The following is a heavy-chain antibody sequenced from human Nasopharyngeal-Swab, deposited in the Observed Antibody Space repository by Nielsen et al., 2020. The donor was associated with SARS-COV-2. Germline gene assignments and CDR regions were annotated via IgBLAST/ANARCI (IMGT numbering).Heavy chain of an antibody. Sequence: GESLKTSCKGSGYSFISYWISWVRQMPGKGLEWMGRIDPSDSYTNYSPSFQGHVTISADKSINTAYLQWSSLKASDTAMYYCARHENYDSFFDYWGQGTLVTVSS. CDR1: GYSFISYW. CDR3: ARHENYDSFFDY. V-gene: IGHV5-10-1*01. CDR2: IDPSDSYT. J-gene: IGHJ4*02. D-gene: IGHD3-22*01.